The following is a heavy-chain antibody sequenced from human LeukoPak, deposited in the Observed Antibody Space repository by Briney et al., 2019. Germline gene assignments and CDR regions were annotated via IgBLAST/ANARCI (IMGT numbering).Heavy chain of an antibody. V-gene: IGHV3-64*01. D-gene: IGHD3-16*01. CDR3: ARLFEGLGYAFDI. CDR1: GFTFSSYA. Sequence: GGSLRLSCAASGFTFSSYAMHWVRQAPGKGLEYVSAISSNGGSTYYANSVKGSFTISRDNSKNTLYLQMGSLRAEDMAVYYCARLFEGLGYAFDIWGQGTVVTVSS. CDR2: ISSNGGST. J-gene: IGHJ3*02.